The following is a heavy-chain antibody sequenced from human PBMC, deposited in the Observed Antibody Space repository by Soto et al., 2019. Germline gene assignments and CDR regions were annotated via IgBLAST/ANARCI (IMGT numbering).Heavy chain of an antibody. CDR1: GFTFSSYE. Sequence: PGGSLRLSCAASGFTFSSYEMNWIRQAPGKWLEWVSYISSSGSTIYYADSVKGRFTISRDNAKNSLYLQMNSLRAEDTAVYYCAREKAEMATTGYYYYYGMDVWGQGXTVTVYS. J-gene: IGHJ6*02. CDR3: AREKAEMATTGYYYYYGMDV. V-gene: IGHV3-48*03. D-gene: IGHD1-26*01. CDR2: ISSSGSTI.